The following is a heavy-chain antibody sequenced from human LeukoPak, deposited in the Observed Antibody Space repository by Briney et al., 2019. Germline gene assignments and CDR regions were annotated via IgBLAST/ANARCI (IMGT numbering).Heavy chain of an antibody. J-gene: IGHJ4*02. D-gene: IGHD3-22*01. CDR3: ARNGIVVVTPANYFDY. V-gene: IGHV3-23*01. CDR2: ISGSGDST. Sequence: PGGSLRLSCAASGFTFSNYAMSWARQAPGKGLEWVSGISGSGDSTYYADSVKGRFTISRDNAKNSLYLQMNSLRAEDTAVYYCARNGIVVVTPANYFDYWGQGTLVTVSS. CDR1: GFTFSNYA.